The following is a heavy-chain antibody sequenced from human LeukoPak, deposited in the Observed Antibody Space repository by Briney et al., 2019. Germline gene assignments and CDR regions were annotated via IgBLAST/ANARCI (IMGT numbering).Heavy chain of an antibody. D-gene: IGHD3-10*01. CDR1: GFTFSSYW. Sequence: RAGGSLRLSCAASGFTFSSYWTHWVRQVPGKGLVWVSRINSDGSSTSYADSVKGRFTISRDNAKNTLYVQMNSLRAEDTAVYYCSTGSGHAFDIWGRGTMVTVSS. CDR3: STGSGHAFDI. CDR2: INSDGSST. V-gene: IGHV3-74*01. J-gene: IGHJ3*02.